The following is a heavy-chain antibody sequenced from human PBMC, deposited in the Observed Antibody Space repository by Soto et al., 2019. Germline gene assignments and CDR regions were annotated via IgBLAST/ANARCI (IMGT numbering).Heavy chain of an antibody. V-gene: IGHV1-69*13. CDR3: ATSRTPPCLVVGGANASYYGINL. J-gene: IGHJ6*02. CDR2: IIPIFGTA. Sequence: ASVKVSCKASGGTFSSYAISWVRQAPGQGLEWMGGIIPIFGTANYAQKFQGRVTITADESTSTAYMELSSLRSEDTAVYYCATSRTPPCLVVGGANASYYGINLWRQRTTV. CDR1: GGTFSSYA. D-gene: IGHD3-22*01.